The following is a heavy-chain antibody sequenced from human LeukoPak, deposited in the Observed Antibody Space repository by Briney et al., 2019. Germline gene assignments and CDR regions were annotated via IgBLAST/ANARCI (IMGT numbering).Heavy chain of an antibody. CDR2: ISSSGSTI. CDR3: ARGRYYDSSGFTLDL. V-gene: IGHV3-11*04. J-gene: IGHJ2*01. CDR1: GFTFSDYY. Sequence: GGSLRLSCAASGFTFSDYYMSWIRQAPGKGLDWVSYISSSGSTIYYADSVKGRFTISRDNAKNSLYLQTNSLRAEDTAVYYCARGRYYDSSGFTLDLWGRGTLVTVSS. D-gene: IGHD3-22*01.